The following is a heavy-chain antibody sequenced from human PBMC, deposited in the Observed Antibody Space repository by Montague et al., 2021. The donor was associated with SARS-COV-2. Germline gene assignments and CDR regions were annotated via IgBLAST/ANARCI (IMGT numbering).Heavy chain of an antibody. CDR1: GGSVSSDSYY. Sequence: SETLSLTCTVSGGSVSSDSYYWSWIRQSPGKGLEWIGNINFIGXTXYXXXXKXRVTMSVDTSKNQLSLRLTSVTASDTAIYYCARAAMIRGVFTSWFDSWGQGTLVTVSS. CDR2: INFIGXT. CDR3: ARAAMIRGVFTSWFDS. D-gene: IGHD3-10*01. J-gene: IGHJ5*01. V-gene: IGHV4-61*01.